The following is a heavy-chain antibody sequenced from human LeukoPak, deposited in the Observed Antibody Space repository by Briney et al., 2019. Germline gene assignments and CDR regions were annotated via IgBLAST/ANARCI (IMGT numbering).Heavy chain of an antibody. V-gene: IGHV1-2*02. CDR3: AREFFYSSGTISNRVDY. CDR1: GYTFTGYY. CDR2: INPNGGGT. J-gene: IGHJ4*02. Sequence: ASVKVSCKASGYTFTGYYMHWVRQAPGQGLEWMGWINPNGGGTNYAQKFQGRVTMTRDTSISTAYMELSRLRSEDTAVYYCAREFFYSSGTISNRVDYWGQGTLVTVSS. D-gene: IGHD6-19*01.